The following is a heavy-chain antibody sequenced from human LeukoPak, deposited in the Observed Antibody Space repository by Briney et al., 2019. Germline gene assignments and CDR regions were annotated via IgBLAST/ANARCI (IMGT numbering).Heavy chain of an antibody. D-gene: IGHD3-9*01. CDR1: GYSFTSYW. J-gene: IGHJ6*03. V-gene: IGHV5-51*01. CDR2: IYPGDSDT. Sequence: GESLKISCKGSGYSFTSYWIGWVRQMPGKGLEWMGIIYPGDSDTRYSPSFQGQVTISADKSISTAYLQWSSLKASDTAMYYCARHKLLTRPTGVYYYYYMDVWGKGTTVTVSS. CDR3: ARHKLLTRPTGVYYYYYMDV.